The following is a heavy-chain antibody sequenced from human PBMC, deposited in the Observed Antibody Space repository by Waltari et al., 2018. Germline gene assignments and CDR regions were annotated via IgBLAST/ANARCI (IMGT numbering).Heavy chain of an antibody. CDR3: ARRRISGYDLDY. CDR2: IYHSGSN. CDR1: GYSISSGYY. Sequence: QVQLQESGPGLVKPSETLSLTCAVSGYSISSGYYWGWIRQPPGKGLEWIGSIYHSGSNYYNPSLKSRVTISVDTSKNQFSRKLSAVTAADTAVYYCARRRISGYDLDYWGQGTLVTVSS. V-gene: IGHV4-38-2*01. D-gene: IGHD5-12*01. J-gene: IGHJ4*02.